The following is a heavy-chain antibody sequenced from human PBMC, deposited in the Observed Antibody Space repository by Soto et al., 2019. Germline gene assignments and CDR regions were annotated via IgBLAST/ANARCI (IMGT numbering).Heavy chain of an antibody. Sequence: ASKTLSLTCAVSGGSISSGGYSWSWIRQPPGKGLEWIGYMYHSGSTYYNPSIKSRVTISVDRSKNQFSLKMSSVTAADTAVYYCATSRVGYYDSSGYWRDSFDIWGKRTMVTVS. D-gene: IGHD3-22*01. CDR3: ATSRVGYYDSSGYWRDSFDI. CDR1: GGSISSGGYS. V-gene: IGHV4-30-2*01. CDR2: MYHSGST. J-gene: IGHJ3*02.